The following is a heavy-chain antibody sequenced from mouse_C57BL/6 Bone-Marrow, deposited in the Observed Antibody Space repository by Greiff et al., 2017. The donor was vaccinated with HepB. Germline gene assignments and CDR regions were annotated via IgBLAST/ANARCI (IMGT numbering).Heavy chain of an antibody. V-gene: IGHV5-4*03. CDR3: ARIYYERGYAMDY. CDR2: ISDGGSYT. J-gene: IGHJ4*01. Sequence: EVKLMESGGGLVKPGGSLKLSCAASGFTFSSYAMSWVRQTPEKRLEWVATISDGGSYTYYPDNVKGRFTISRDNAKNNLYLQMSHLKSEDTAMYYCARIYYERGYAMDYWGQGTSVTVSS. D-gene: IGHD1-1*01. CDR1: GFTFSSYA.